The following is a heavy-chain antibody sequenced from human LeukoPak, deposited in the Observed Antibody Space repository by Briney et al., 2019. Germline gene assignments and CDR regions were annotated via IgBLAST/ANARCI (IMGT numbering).Heavy chain of an antibody. CDR1: GGSISSGGYY. J-gene: IGHJ4*02. Sequence: KASETLSLTCTVSGGSISSGGYYWSWIRQHPGKGLEWIGYIYYSGSTYYNPSLKSRVTISVDRSKNQFSLKLSSVTAADTAVYYCARTSGNYREGFDYWGQGTLVTVSS. CDR3: ARTSGNYREGFDY. CDR2: IYYSGST. V-gene: IGHV4-31*03. D-gene: IGHD1-26*01.